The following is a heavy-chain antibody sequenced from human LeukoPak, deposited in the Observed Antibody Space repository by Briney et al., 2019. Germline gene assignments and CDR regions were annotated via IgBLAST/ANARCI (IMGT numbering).Heavy chain of an antibody. J-gene: IGHJ3*02. D-gene: IGHD2-21*02. Sequence: ASVKVSCKASGYNFTSYYMHWVRQAPGQGLEQMGIINPSGGTTSYAQKFQGRVTVTRDTSTSTVYMELSSLRSEDTAVYYCARDLVVVTGLRTRGSFDIWGQGTMVTVSS. V-gene: IGHV1-46*01. CDR1: GYNFTSYY. CDR2: INPSGGTT. CDR3: ARDLVVVTGLRTRGSFDI.